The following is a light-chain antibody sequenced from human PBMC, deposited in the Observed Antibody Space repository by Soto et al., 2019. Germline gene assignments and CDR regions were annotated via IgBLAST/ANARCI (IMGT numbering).Light chain of an antibody. J-gene: IGKJ2*01. V-gene: IGKV3-20*01. CDR2: STS. Sequence: EIVLTPSPGTLSLSPGERASLSCRASQSVSSTYLAWYQQKPGQAPRLLIYSTSSRATGIPVRLSGSGSGTDLTLTIIRLEPEDFAGYYCQQYYSSHQNFGQVTKLEIK. CDR3: QQYYSSHQN. CDR1: QSVSSTY.